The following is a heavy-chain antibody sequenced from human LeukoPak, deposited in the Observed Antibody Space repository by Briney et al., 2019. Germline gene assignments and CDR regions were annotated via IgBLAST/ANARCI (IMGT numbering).Heavy chain of an antibody. V-gene: IGHV1-8*01. CDR2: MNPNSGNT. D-gene: IGHD1-26*01. CDR3: ARGFSYSRSYSD. CDR1: GYTFTSYD. Sequence: ASVKVSCKASGYTFTSYDINWVRQATGQGLEWMGWMNPNSGNTGYAQKFQGRVTMTRNTSISTAYMELSSLRSEDTAVYYCARGFSYSRSYSDWGQGTLVTVSS. J-gene: IGHJ4*02.